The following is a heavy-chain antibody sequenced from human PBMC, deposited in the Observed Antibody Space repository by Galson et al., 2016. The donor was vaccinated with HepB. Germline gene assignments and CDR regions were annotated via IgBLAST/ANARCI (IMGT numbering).Heavy chain of an antibody. Sequence: SLRLSCAASGLTVSLKYVIWVRQAPGKGLECVSIIYSDGGTYYADSVRGRFTISRDNSKDTVYLQMNSLRAEDTAVYYCARARYEYSTSWYLDSWGQGTLVTVSS. J-gene: IGHJ4*02. CDR3: ARARYEYSTSWYLDS. CDR1: GLTVSLKY. CDR2: IYSDGGT. V-gene: IGHV3-53*01. D-gene: IGHD5-12*01.